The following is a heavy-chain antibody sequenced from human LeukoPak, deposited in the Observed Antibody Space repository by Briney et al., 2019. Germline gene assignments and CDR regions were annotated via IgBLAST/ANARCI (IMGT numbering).Heavy chain of an antibody. CDR1: GGSISSSNW. CDR2: IYHSGTT. CDR3: ARDRYSSNWYFDP. V-gene: IGHV4-4*02. Sequence: SGTLSLTCAVSGGSISSSNWWSWVRQPPGKGLEWIGEIYHSGTTNYHPSLKSRVTISLDKSKNQFSLKLSSVTAADTAVYYCARDRYSSNWYFDPWGQGILVTVSS. J-gene: IGHJ4*02. D-gene: IGHD6-13*01.